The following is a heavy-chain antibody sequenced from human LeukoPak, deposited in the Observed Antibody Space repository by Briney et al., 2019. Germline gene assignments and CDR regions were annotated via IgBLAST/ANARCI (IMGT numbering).Heavy chain of an antibody. Sequence: PSETLSLTCAVYGGSFSGYYWSWIRQPPGKGLEWIGEINHSGSTNYNPSLKSRVTISVDTSKNQFSLKLSSVTAADTAVYYCAGARRDGFTYYYGMDVWGQGTLVTVSS. CDR2: INHSGST. V-gene: IGHV4-34*01. CDR1: GGSFSGYY. D-gene: IGHD5-24*01. J-gene: IGHJ6*02. CDR3: AGARRDGFTYYYGMDV.